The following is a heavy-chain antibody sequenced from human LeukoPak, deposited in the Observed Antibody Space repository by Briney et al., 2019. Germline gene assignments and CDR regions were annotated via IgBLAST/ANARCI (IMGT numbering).Heavy chain of an antibody. CDR1: SASVSSYY. CDR2: ISNSGSP. CDR3: ARGGAGPLRD. J-gene: IGHJ4*02. D-gene: IGHD3-16*01. Sequence: SETLSLTCTVSSASVSSYYWSWVRRPPGGGLEWIGYISNSGSPSYNPSFKSRVTFSADTSKNHLSLKLNSVTPADTAVYFCARGGAGPLRDWGQGALVTVSS. V-gene: IGHV4-59*02.